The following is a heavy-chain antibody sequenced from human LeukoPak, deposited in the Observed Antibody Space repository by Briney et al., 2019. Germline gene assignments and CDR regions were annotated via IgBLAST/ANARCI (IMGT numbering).Heavy chain of an antibody. V-gene: IGHV3-7*01. Sequence: PGGSLRLSCAASGFTFSSYWMSWVRQAPGKGLEWVANIKQDGSEKYYVDSVKGRFTISRDNAKNSLYLQMNSLRAEDTAVYYCARGTHYYYDSSGALYWGQGTLVTVSS. CDR1: GFTFSSYW. CDR2: IKQDGSEK. D-gene: IGHD3-22*01. J-gene: IGHJ4*02. CDR3: ARGTHYYYDSSGALY.